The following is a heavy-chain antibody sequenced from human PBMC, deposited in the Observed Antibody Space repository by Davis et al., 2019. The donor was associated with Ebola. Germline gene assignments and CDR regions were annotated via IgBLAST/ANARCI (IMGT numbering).Heavy chain of an antibody. V-gene: IGHV4-59*08. CDR3: ATLSSGWNFFDN. CDR2: IYYSGST. J-gene: IGHJ4*02. Sequence: PSETLSLTCTVSGGSISSYYWSWIRQPPGKGLEWIGYIYYSGSTNYNPSLKSRVTISVDTSKNQFSLRLSSVTAADTAVYYCATLSSGWNFFDNWGQGTLVTVSS. D-gene: IGHD6-19*01. CDR1: GGSISSYY.